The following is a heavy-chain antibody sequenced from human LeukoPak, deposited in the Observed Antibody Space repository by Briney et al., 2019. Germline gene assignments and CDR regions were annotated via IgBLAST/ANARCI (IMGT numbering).Heavy chain of an antibody. V-gene: IGHV3-21*01. D-gene: IGHD1-7*01. CDR3: ASGTVGNYALDY. CDR1: GLTFSRYN. CDR2: IGTSSNNI. J-gene: IGHJ4*02. Sequence: PGGSLSLSCAASGLTFSRYNMNWVRQAPGKGLEWVSSIGTSSNNIYYTDSVKGRFTISRDNAKNSLYLQVDSLRVEETSVYFCASGTVGNYALDYWGQGTLVTVSS.